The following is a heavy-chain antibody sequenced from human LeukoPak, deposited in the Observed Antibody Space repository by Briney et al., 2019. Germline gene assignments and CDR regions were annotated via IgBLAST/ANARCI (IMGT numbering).Heavy chain of an antibody. J-gene: IGHJ4*02. CDR1: GFTFTNAW. D-gene: IGHD2-8*01. CDR2: IKSKTDGGAT. CDR3: TTGNAIPDPDY. V-gene: IGHV3-15*01. Sequence: GGSLRLSCAASGFTFTNAWMNWVRQAPGKGLEWVGRIKSKTDGGATDFAAPVKGRFTISRDDPKTTLYLQMNSLKTEDTALYYCTTGNAIPDPDYWGQGTLVTVSS.